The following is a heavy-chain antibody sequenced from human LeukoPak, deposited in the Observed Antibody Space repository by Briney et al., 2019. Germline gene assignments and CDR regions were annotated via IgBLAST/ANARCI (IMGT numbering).Heavy chain of an antibody. CDR3: ARHSNIIAAAGNAFDI. CDR1: GFTVSSNY. Sequence: GGSLRLSCAASGFTVSSNYMSWVRQAPGEGLEWVSVIYSGGSTYYADSVKGRFTISRDNSKNTLYLQMNSLRAEDTAVYYCARHSNIIAAAGNAFDIWGQGTMVTVSS. CDR2: IYSGGST. V-gene: IGHV3-66*04. J-gene: IGHJ3*02. D-gene: IGHD6-13*01.